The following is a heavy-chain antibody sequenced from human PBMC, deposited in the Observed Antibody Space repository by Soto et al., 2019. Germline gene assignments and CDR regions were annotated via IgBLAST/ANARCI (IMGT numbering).Heavy chain of an antibody. CDR1: GGSISSYY. CDR2: IYYSGST. J-gene: IGHJ6*03. Sequence: PSETLSLTCTVSGGSISSYYWSWIRQPPGKGLEWIGDIYYSGSTNYNPSLKSRVTISVDTSQNQFSLRLSSVTAADTAVYYCARAGYYGSGFYYYYMDVWGKGTTVTVS. V-gene: IGHV4-59*01. CDR3: ARAGYYGSGFYYYYMDV. D-gene: IGHD3-10*01.